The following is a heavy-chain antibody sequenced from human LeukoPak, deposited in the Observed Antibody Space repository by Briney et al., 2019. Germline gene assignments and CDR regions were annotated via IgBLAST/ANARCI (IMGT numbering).Heavy chain of an antibody. CDR2: IYYSGST. CDR3: ARDRRFGGMGGWFDP. CDR1: GGSISSGGYY. J-gene: IGHJ5*02. V-gene: IGHV4-31*03. D-gene: IGHD3-10*01. Sequence: EPSETLSLTCTVSGGSISSGGYYWSWIRQHPGKGLEWIVYIYYSGSTYYNPSLKSRVTISVDTSKNQFSLQLTSVTAADTAVYYRARDRRFGGMGGWFDPWGQGTLVTVSS.